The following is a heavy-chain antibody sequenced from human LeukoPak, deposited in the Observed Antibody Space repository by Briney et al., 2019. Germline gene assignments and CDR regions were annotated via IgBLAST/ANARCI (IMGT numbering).Heavy chain of an antibody. CDR1: GYTFTGYY. J-gene: IGHJ4*02. Sequence: GASVKVSCKASGYTFTGYYMHWVRQAPGQGLEWMGWINPNSGGTSYAQKFQGRVTMTRDTSISTAYMELSRLRSDDTAVYYCARDRIRGTYCSSTSCYTLAYWGQGTLVTVSS. CDR3: ARDRIRGTYCSSTSCYTLAY. V-gene: IGHV1-2*02. CDR2: INPNSGGT. D-gene: IGHD2-2*02.